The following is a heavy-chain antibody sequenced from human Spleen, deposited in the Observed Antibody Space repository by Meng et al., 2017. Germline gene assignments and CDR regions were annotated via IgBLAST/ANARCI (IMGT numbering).Heavy chain of an antibody. CDR1: GGSFSGYY. D-gene: IGHD3-10*01. CDR3: AKTMLRGVVYFQH. V-gene: IGHV4-34*01. J-gene: IGHJ1*01. CDR2: INQSGSA. Sequence: HVQLLQWGAGLLKPSETLSLTCAVYGGSFSGYYWSWIRQPPGKGLEWIGEINQSGSASYNPSLKSRVTISVDTSKNQFSLKLTSVTAADTAVYYCAKTMLRGVVYFQHWGQGTLVTVSS.